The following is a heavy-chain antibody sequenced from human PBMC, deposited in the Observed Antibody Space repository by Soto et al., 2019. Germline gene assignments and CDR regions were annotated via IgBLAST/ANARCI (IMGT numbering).Heavy chain of an antibody. J-gene: IGHJ3*02. CDR2: IKSKTDGGTT. D-gene: IGHD3-22*01. Sequence: GGSLRLSCAASGFTFSNAWMNWVRQAPGKGLEWVGRIKSKTDGGTTDYAAPVKGRFTISRDDSKNTLYLQMNSLKTEDTAVYYCTTEVAITMIVVASVRDAFDIWGQGTMVTVSS. V-gene: IGHV3-15*07. CDR3: TTEVAITMIVVASVRDAFDI. CDR1: GFTFSNAW.